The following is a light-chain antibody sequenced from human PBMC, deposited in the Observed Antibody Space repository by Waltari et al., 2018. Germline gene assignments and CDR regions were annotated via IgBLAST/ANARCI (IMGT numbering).Light chain of an antibody. CDR2: WAS. CDR3: QQYYFSPPT. J-gene: IGKJ3*01. V-gene: IGKV4-1*01. Sequence: DIVMTQSPDSLSLSLGERATFNCRSSHNVLYSSSNKNYLAWNQQKPGQPPKLLIYWASTRESGVPDRFSGSGSGTDFTLTISSLQAEDVAVYYCQQYYFSPPTFGPGTKVDIK. CDR1: HNVLYSSSNKNY.